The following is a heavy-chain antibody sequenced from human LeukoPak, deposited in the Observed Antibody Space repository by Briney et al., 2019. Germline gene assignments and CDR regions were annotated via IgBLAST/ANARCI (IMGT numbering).Heavy chain of an antibody. Sequence: PSQTLSLTCTVSGGSISSGSYYWSWIRQPAGKGLEWIGRIYTSGSTNYNPSLKSRVTISLDTSKNQFSLKLSSVTAADTAVYYCARHGEVRWYRTNWIDPWGQGTLVTVSS. CDR1: GGSISSGSYY. CDR2: IYTSGST. V-gene: IGHV4-61*02. J-gene: IGHJ5*02. D-gene: IGHD4-23*01. CDR3: ARHGEVRWYRTNWIDP.